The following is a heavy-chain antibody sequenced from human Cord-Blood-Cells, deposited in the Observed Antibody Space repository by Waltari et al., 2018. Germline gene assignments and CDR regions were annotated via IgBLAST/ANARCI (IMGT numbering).Heavy chain of an antibody. D-gene: IGHD3-10*01. CDR1: GGSISSSSYY. CDR3: ARRVTMVRGVIISPNYYFDY. J-gene: IGHJ4*02. Sequence: QLQLQESGPGLVKPSETLSLTCTVSGGSISSSSYYWGWIRQPPGKGLEWIGSIYYSGSTYYTPSLKSRVTISVDTSKNQFSLKLSSVTAADTAVYYCARRVTMVRGVIISPNYYFDYWGQGTLVTVSS. V-gene: IGHV4-39*01. CDR2: IYYSGST.